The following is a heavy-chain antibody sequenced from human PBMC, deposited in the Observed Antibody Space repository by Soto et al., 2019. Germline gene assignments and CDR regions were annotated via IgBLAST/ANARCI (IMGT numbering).Heavy chain of an antibody. CDR3: AREGRSSYSSGWYYFAY. V-gene: IGHV1-46*01. J-gene: IGHJ4*02. CDR2: INPSGGST. D-gene: IGHD6-19*01. Sequence: QVQLVQSGAEVKKPGASVKVSCKASGYTFTSSYMHWVRQAPGQGLEWMGIINPSGGSTSYAQKFQGRVTMNRDTSTSTVSMELSSLRSEDTAVYDCAREGRSSYSSGWYYFAYWGQGTLVTVSS. CDR1: GYTFTSSY.